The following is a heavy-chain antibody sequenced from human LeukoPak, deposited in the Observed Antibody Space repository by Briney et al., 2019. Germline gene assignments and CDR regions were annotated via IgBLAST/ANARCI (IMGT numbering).Heavy chain of an antibody. J-gene: IGHJ4*02. D-gene: IGHD3-22*01. CDR2: IYYSGST. V-gene: IGHV4-39*07. CDR1: GGSISSSSYY. CDR3: ARGDSSGPYYFDY. Sequence: SGTLSLTCTVSGGSISSSSYYWGWIRQPPGKGLEWIGSIYYSGSTYYNPSLKSRVTISVDTSKNQFSLKLSSVTAADTAVYYCARGDSSGPYYFDYWGQGTLVTVSS.